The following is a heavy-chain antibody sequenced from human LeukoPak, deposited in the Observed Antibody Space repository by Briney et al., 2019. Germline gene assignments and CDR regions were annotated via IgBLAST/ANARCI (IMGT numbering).Heavy chain of an antibody. J-gene: IGHJ6*03. CDR3: AHYGSGFSMDV. Sequence: GGSLRLSCAASGFTVSSNYMSWVRQAPGKGLEWVSVIYSGGSTYYADSMKGRFTISRDNSKNTLYLQMNSLRAEDTAVYYCAHYGSGFSMDVWGKGTTVTISS. CDR1: GFTVSSNY. D-gene: IGHD3-10*01. V-gene: IGHV3-66*01. CDR2: IYSGGST.